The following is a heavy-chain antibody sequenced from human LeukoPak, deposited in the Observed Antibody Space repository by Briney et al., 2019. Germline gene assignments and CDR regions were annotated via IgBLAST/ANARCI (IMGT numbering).Heavy chain of an antibody. Sequence: GGSLRLSCAASGFTFSSYWMSWVRQAPGKGLEWVANIKQDGSEKYYVDSVKGRFTISRDNAKNSLYLQMNSLRAEDAAVYYCARDSYDILTGYLYYFDYWGQGTLVTVSS. CDR3: ARDSYDILTGYLYYFDY. J-gene: IGHJ4*02. D-gene: IGHD3-9*01. CDR2: IKQDGSEK. V-gene: IGHV3-7*01. CDR1: GFTFSSYW.